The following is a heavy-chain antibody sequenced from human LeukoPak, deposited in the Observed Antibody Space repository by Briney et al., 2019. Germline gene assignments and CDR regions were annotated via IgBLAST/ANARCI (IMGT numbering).Heavy chain of an antibody. V-gene: IGHV4-59*01. J-gene: IGHJ5*02. D-gene: IGHD3-22*01. Sequence: SETLSLTCAVYGGSFSGYYWSWIRQPPGKGLEWIGYIYYSGSTNYNPSFKSRVTISIDTSKNQFSLKLSSVTAADTAVYYCARGLSLFDLWGQGTLVTVSS. CDR1: GGSFSGYY. CDR3: ARGLSLFDL. CDR2: IYYSGST.